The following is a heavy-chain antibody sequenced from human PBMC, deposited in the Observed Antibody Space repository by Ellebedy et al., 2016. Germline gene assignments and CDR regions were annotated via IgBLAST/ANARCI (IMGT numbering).Heavy chain of an antibody. Sequence: GESLKISCAASGFTFSDYAMNWVRQAPGKGLEWVSVISTSGGSTHYADSVKGRFTISRDNSKNTLYLQMSSLRAEDTAVYYCAKDGGLGRYCVTISSYSNAFDIWGQGTMVTVSS. V-gene: IGHV3-23*01. J-gene: IGHJ3*02. D-gene: IGHD2-2*01. CDR1: GFTFSDYA. CDR2: ISTSGGST. CDR3: AKDGGLGRYCVTISSYSNAFDI.